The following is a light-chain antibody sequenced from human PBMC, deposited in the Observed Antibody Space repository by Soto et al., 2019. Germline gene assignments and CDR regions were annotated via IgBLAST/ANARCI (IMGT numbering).Light chain of an antibody. V-gene: IGKV4-1*01. J-gene: IGKJ1*01. CDR1: QSVLYSSNNKNY. CDR3: QQYYNPPQN. CDR2: WAS. Sequence: DIVMTQSPDSLAVSLGERATINCKSSQSVLYSSNNKNYLAWYQQKPGQPPKLLIYWASTRESGVPDRFSGSGSGTDFTLTISSLQAEDVAVYYGQQYYNPPQNFGQGTKVEIK.